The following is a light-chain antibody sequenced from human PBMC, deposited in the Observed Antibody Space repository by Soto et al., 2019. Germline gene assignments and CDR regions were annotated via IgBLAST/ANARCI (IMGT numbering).Light chain of an antibody. Sequence: QSALTQPASVSGSPGQSITISCTGTSSDVGSYNLVSWYQQHPGKAPKLMIYEGSKRPSGVSNRFSGSQSGNTAALTISGLQAEDEADYDGCSYAGSSTYVVFGGGTKLTVL. CDR3: CSYAGSSTYVV. V-gene: IGLV2-23*01. CDR1: SSDVGSYNL. CDR2: EGS. J-gene: IGLJ2*01.